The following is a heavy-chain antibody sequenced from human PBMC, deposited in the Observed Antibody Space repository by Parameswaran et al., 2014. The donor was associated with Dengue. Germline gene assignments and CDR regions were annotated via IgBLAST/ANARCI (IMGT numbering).Heavy chain of an antibody. D-gene: IGHD2-15*01. V-gene: IGHV2-26*01. J-gene: IGHJ6*02. CDR3: ARIMGCSGGSCYPTYARLGYYYGMDV. CDR2: IFSNDEK. Sequence: WIRQPPGKALEWLAHIFSNDEKSYSTSLKSRLTISKDTSKSQVVLTMTNMDPVDTATYYCARIMGCSGGSCYPTYARLGYYYGMDVWGQGTTVTVSS.